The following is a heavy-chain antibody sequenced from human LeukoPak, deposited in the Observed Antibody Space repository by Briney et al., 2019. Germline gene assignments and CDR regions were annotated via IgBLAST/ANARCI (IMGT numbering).Heavy chain of an antibody. CDR3: ASIEGYCSSTSCYEVNWFDP. D-gene: IGHD2-2*01. V-gene: IGHV3-21*01. J-gene: IGHJ5*02. CDR1: EFTFSSYS. CDR2: ISSSSSYI. Sequence: GGSLRLSCAASEFTFSSYSMNWVRQAPGKGLEWVSSISSSSSYIYYADSVKGRFTISRDNAKNSLYLQMNSLRAEDTAVYYCASIEGYCSSTSCYEVNWFDPWGQGTLVTVSS.